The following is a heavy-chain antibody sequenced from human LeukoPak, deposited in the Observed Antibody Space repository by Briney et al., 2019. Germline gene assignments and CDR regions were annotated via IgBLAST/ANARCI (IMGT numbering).Heavy chain of an antibody. CDR1: GYSFSTYW. J-gene: IGHJ4*02. CDR3: ARLRQGGVYYFDY. CDR2: INPNSGGT. Sequence: GDSLKISCKGSGYSFSTYWINWVRQAPGQGLEWMGRINPNSGGTNYAQKFQGRVTMTRDTSISTAYMELSRLRSDDTAVYYCARLRQGGVYYFDYWGQGTLVTVSS. D-gene: IGHD6-13*01. V-gene: IGHV1-2*06.